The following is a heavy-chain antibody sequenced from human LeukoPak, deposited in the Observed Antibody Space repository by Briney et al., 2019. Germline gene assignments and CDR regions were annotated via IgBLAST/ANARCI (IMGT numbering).Heavy chain of an antibody. J-gene: IGHJ4*02. V-gene: IGHV3-9*01. Sequence: GGSLRLSCAASGFTFDDYAMHWVRQAPGKGLEWVSGISWNSGSIGYADSVKGRFTISRDNAKNSLYLQMNSLRAEDTALYYCAKGTSGYDLSGDFDYWGQGTLVTVSS. CDR2: ISWNSGSI. D-gene: IGHD5-12*01. CDR3: AKGTSGYDLSGDFDY. CDR1: GFTFDDYA.